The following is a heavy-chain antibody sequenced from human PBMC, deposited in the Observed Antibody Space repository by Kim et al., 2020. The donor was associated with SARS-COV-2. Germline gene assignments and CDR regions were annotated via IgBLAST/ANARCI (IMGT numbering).Heavy chain of an antibody. J-gene: IGHJ4*02. D-gene: IGHD1-1*01. V-gene: IGHV1-2*06. Sequence: ASVKVSCKASGYTFTACHMHWVRQAPGQGPEWMGRVNPDGGETNYAQKFRGRVTMTRDTSITTAYMELDSLGSDDTALYYCAREGPESGNQPFDYWGQGTLVTVSS. CDR1: GYTFTACH. CDR3: AREGPESGNQPFDY. CDR2: VNPDGGET.